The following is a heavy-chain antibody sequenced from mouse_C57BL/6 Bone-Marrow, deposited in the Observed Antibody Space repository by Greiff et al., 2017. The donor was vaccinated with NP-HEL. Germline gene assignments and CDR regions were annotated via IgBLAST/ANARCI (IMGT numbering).Heavy chain of an antibody. CDR1: GYTFTSYW. D-gene: IGHD1-1*01. V-gene: IGHV1-69*01. CDR3: AREGVITTVARGYFDY. Sequence: VQLQQPGAELVMPGASVKLSCKASGYTFTSYWMHWVKQRPGQGLEWIGEIDPSDSYTNYNQKFKGKSTLTVDKSSSTAYMQLSSLTSEDSAVYYCAREGVITTVARGYFDYGGQGTTLTVSS. CDR2: IDPSDSYT. J-gene: IGHJ2*01.